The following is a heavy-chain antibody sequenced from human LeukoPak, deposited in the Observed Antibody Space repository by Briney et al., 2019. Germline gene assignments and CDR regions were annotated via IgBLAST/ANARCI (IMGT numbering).Heavy chain of an antibody. CDR3: ARGNSNSRLDI. CDR1: GFTFSTYW. CDR2: MNTDGSVT. V-gene: IGHV3-74*01. Sequence: GGSLRLPCAASGFTFSTYWMHGVRQAPGKGLAWVSQMNTDGSVTKYADSVKGRFTISRDNSKNTLYLQMRRRRAEDMALYYCARGNSNSRLDIWGQGTLVTVSS. J-gene: IGHJ3*02. D-gene: IGHD2/OR15-2a*01.